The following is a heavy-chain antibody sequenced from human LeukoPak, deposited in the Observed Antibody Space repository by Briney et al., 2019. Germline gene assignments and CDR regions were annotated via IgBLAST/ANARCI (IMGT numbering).Heavy chain of an antibody. V-gene: IGHV3-7*01. J-gene: IGHJ4*02. CDR2: IKGDGSAK. D-gene: IGHD6-13*01. CDR1: GFTFSSYW. CDR3: ARLVLSRTWFDDF. Sequence: PGGSLRLSCAASGFTFSSYWISWVRQAPGKGLEWVANIKGDGSAKYYVDSVKGRFTITRDNAKSSLFLQMNSLRAEDTAMYYCARLVLSRTWFDDFWGQGTLVTVSS.